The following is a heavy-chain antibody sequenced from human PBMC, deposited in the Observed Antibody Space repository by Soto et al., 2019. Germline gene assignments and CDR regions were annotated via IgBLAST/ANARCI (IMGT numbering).Heavy chain of an antibody. J-gene: IGHJ4*02. CDR3: AREPFLVTHFDY. V-gene: IGHV1-8*01. D-gene: IGHD3-3*01. CDR1: GFTFTSYD. CDR2: MNPNSGDT. Sequence: GASVKVSCKASGFTFTSYDYHWVRRATGEGLEWLGWMNPNSGDTEYAQKFQGRLAMTRDTSTSTAYMELSSLRSEDTAVYYCAREPFLVTHFDYWGQGTLVTVSS.